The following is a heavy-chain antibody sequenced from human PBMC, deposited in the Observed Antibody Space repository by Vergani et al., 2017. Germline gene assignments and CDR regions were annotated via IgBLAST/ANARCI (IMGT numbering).Heavy chain of an antibody. J-gene: IGHJ6*02. CDR2: ISWNSGSI. CDR3: AKDQESRLSYGMDG. CDR1: GFTFDDYA. Sequence: EVQLVESGGGLVQPGRSLRLSCAASGFTFDDYAMHWVRQAPGKGLEWGSGISWNSGSIGYADSVKGRFTISRDNAKNSLYLQMNSLRAEDTALYYCAKDQESRLSYGMDGWGQGTTVTVSS. V-gene: IGHV3-9*01.